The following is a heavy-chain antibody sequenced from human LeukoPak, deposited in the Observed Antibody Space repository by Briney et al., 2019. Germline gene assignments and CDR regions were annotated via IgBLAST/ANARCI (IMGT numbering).Heavy chain of an antibody. CDR2: ISAYNGNT. D-gene: IGHD2-21*01. CDR3: ARVTLAGDHLPDY. CDR1: GYTFNSYG. V-gene: IGHV1-18*01. J-gene: IGHJ4*02. Sequence: ASVKVSCKPSGYTFNSYGISWVRQAPGQGREWMGWISAYNGNTNYAQKPQGRVTMTTDTSTSTAYMELRSLRSDDTAVYYCARVTLAGDHLPDYWGQGTLVTVSS.